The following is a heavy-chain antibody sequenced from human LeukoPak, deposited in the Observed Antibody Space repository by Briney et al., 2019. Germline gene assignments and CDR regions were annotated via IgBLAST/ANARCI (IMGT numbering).Heavy chain of an antibody. CDR3: ARDIGTAPGWFDS. D-gene: IGHD2-21*02. CDR2: ISNDGARR. J-gene: IGHJ5*01. CDR1: GFTFSSYW. V-gene: IGHV3-64*01. Sequence: GGSLRLSCAASGFTFSSYWMSWVRQAPGKGLEYVPTISNDGARRNYANSVKGRFSISRDNSKSTLYLQMGRLRAEDMAVYYCARDIGTAPGWFDSWGQGTLVTVSS.